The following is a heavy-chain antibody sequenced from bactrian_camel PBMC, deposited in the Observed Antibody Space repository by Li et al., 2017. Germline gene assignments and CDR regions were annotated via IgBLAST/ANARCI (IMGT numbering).Heavy chain of an antibody. CDR3: IKGGSYRRPEA. CDR2: SDSDGST. J-gene: IGHJ4*01. CDR1: GYTYDTYC. V-gene: IGHV3S55*01. D-gene: IGHD2*01. Sequence: HVQLVESGGGSVQAGGSLRLSCVVSGYTYDTYCMGWFRTAPGKEREGVAVSDSDGSTYYADSVKGRFTISRDNGKNTLYLQLISLKPEDTAMYYCIKGGSYRRPEARGQGTQVTVS.